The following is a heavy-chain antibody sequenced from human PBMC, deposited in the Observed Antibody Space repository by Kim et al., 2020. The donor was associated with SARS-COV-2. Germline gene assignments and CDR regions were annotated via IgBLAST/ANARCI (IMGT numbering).Heavy chain of an antibody. CDR3: TRSLEY. CDR2: ISADGSQK. V-gene: IGHV3-7*01. J-gene: IGHJ4*02. Sequence: GGSLRLSCAASGFIFSNSWMTWVRQAPGKGLEWVATISADGSQKYHVDSVKGRFTISRDNAENSLYLQMNSLRAEDTAIYYCTRSLEYWGQGTLVTVS. CDR1: GFIFSNSW.